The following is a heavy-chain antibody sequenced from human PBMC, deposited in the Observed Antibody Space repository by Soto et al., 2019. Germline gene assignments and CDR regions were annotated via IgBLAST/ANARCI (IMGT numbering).Heavy chain of an antibody. CDR1: GISFNSYY. V-gene: IGHV4-4*07. CDR3: ATLYSSFSYAGIDA. J-gene: IGHJ6*02. CDR2: KFPTGSS. Sequence: QVQLHESGPQVVKTSETLSLTCSVSGISFNSYYWAWIRQPVGKGLEWIGLKFPTGSSTYSPSLESRVTIGLDKSKNQVSLTLTSVTAADSGIYYCATLYSSFSYAGIDAWGQGTAVSVSS. D-gene: IGHD6-13*01.